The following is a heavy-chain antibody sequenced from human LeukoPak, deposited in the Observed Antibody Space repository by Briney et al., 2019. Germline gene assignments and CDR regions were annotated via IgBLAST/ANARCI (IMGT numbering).Heavy chain of an antibody. D-gene: IGHD6-19*01. CDR2: IIPILGIA. CDR1: GGTFSSYA. J-gene: IGHJ4*02. V-gene: IGHV1-69*04. Sequence: SVKVSCKASGGTFSSYAISWVRQAPGQGLEWMGRIIPILGIANYAQKFQGRVTITADKSTSTAYMELSSLRSEDTAVYYCARDQMVSSGWYAEPVYYFDYWGQGTLVTVSS. CDR3: ARDQMVSSGWYAEPVYYFDY.